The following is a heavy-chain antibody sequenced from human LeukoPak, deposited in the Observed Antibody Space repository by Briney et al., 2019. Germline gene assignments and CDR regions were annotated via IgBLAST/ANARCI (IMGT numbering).Heavy chain of an antibody. D-gene: IGHD1/OR15-1a*01. CDR2: IFYRESFSLGGTT. CDR3: ARQISGNKDY. V-gene: IGHV4-59*08. J-gene: IGHJ4*02. Sequence: SEILYLTCSVAGVSISGYYWIWIRQSPGRGPEYIGTIFYRESFSLGGTTFYNPSLQSRVTISVDTSKNAFSLRLSSVTAADTAVYYCARQISGNKDYWGQGTLVTVSS. CDR1: GVSISGYY.